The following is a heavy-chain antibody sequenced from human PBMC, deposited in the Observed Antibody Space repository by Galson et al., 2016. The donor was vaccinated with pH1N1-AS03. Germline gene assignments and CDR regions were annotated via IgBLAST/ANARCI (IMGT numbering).Heavy chain of an antibody. CDR2: ISGNGFST. D-gene: IGHD4/OR15-4a*01. V-gene: IGHV3-64*01. CDR3: ARGPVSYANYWFPPPDY. CDR1: GFTFSSYA. Sequence: SLRLSCAVGGFTFSSYAMFWLRQAPGKGLEYVSAISGNGFSTYYANSVKDRFTVSRDNSKNTLYLQMGSLRVEDMAVNYCARGPVSYANYWFPPPDYWGQGTLVTVSS. J-gene: IGHJ4*02.